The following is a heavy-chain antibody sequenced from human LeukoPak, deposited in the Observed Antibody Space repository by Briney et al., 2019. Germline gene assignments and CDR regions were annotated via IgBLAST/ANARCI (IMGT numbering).Heavy chain of an antibody. CDR2: ISWNSGSI. V-gene: IGHV3-9*01. D-gene: IGHD6-13*01. CDR3: AKDTEQLVSYFDY. Sequence: PGGSLRLSCAASGFTFDDYAMHWVRQAPGKGLEWVSGISWNSGSIGYADSVKGRFTISRDNAKNSLYLQMNSLRAEDTALYYCAKDTEQLVSYFDYWGQGTLVTVSS. J-gene: IGHJ4*02. CDR1: GFTFDDYA.